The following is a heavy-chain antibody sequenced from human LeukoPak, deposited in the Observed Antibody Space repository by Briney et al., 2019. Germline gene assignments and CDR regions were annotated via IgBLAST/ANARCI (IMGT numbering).Heavy chain of an antibody. CDR1: GYTFTSYY. CDR2: INPSGGST. D-gene: IGHD6-6*01. J-gene: IGHJ4*02. CDR3: AARFFTLFDY. V-gene: IGHV1-46*01. Sequence: ASVKVSCKASGYTFTSYYMHWVRQAPGQGLEWMGIINPSGGSTSYAQKFQGRVTMTRDMSTSTVYMELSRLRSDDTAVYYCAARFFTLFDYWGQGTLVTVSS.